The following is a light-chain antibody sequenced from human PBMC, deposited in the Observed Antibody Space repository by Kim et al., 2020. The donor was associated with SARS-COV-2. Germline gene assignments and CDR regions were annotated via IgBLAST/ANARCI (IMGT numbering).Light chain of an antibody. V-gene: IGKV3-11*01. CDR3: QQRSSWPLT. CDR2: DAS. CDR1: QSVSGS. J-gene: IGKJ4*01. Sequence: EIVLTQSPATLSLSPGERATLSCRASQSVSGSLAWYQQKPGQAPRLLIYDASNRATGIPARFSGSGSGTDFTLTISSLEPEDFALYYCQQRSSWPLTFGGGTKVDIK.